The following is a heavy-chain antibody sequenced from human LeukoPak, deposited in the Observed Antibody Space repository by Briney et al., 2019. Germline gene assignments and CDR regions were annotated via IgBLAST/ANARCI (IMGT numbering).Heavy chain of an antibody. CDR3: AKRGANYYYYGMDV. V-gene: IGHV3-23*01. D-gene: IGHD3-16*01. CDR1: GFTSSSYA. Sequence: GGSLRLSCAASGFTSSSYAMSWVRQAPGKGLEWVSAISGSGGSTYYADAVKGRFTISRDNSKNTLYLQMNSLRAEDTAVYYCAKRGANYYYYGMDVWGQGTTVTVSS. CDR2: ISGSGGST. J-gene: IGHJ6*02.